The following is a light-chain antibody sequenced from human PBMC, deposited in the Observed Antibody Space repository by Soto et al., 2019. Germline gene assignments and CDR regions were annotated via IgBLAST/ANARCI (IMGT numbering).Light chain of an antibody. J-gene: IGKJ1*01. Sequence: DIQMTQSPSTLSGSVGDRVTITCRASQSISTWLAWYQQKPGKAPKVLIYKASSLESGVPSKFSGSGSGTEFTLILSSLQPDDFATYYCQQYNSYQWTFGQGTKVEIK. CDR3: QQYNSYQWT. V-gene: IGKV1-5*03. CDR1: QSISTW. CDR2: KAS.